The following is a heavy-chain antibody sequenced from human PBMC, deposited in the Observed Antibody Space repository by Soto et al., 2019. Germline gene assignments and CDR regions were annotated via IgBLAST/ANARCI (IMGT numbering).Heavy chain of an antibody. V-gene: IGHV4-30-4*01. D-gene: IGHD5-18*01. CDR2: IYYSGST. CDR3: RRSIRYNTDV. CDR1: GGSISSGDYY. J-gene: IGHJ6*02. Sequence: SETLSLTCTVSGGSISSGDYYWSWIRQPPGKGLEWIGYIYYSGSTYYNPSLKSRVTISVDTSKNQFSLKLTSVTAADTAVYYCRRSIRYNTDVWGQGTTVTVS.